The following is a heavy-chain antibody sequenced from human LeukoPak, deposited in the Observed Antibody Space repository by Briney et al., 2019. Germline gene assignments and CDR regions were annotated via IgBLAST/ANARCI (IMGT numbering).Heavy chain of an antibody. Sequence: GRSLRLSCAASGFTFDDYAMHWVRQAPGKGLEWVSGISWNSGSIGYADSVKGRFTISRDNAKNSLYLQMNSLRTEDTALYYCAKARSGYDYSIFDYWAREPWSPSPQ. CDR3: AKARSGYDYSIFDY. J-gene: IGHJ4*02. CDR2: ISWNSGSI. D-gene: IGHD5-12*01. CDR1: GFTFDDYA. V-gene: IGHV3-9*01.